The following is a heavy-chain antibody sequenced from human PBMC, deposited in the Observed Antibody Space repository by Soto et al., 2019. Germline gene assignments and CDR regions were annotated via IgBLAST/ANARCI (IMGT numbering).Heavy chain of an antibody. V-gene: IGHV2-5*02. CDR1: GFSLETSGMG. CDR3: AQSLYHYDISRHYTYWYFSL. Sequence: QITLKESGPTLVKPTQTLTLTCTFSGFSLETSGMGMSWIRQPPGKALEWLALIYWDVDKRYSPSLKNRLTITKDTTKNQVVLTLTNVDTVDTATYYCAQSLYHYDISRHYTYWYFSLWGRGTLVTFSS. J-gene: IGHJ2*01. D-gene: IGHD3-22*01. CDR2: IYWDVDK.